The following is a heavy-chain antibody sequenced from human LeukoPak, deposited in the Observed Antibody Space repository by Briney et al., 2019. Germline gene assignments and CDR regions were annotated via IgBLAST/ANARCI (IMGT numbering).Heavy chain of an antibody. J-gene: IGHJ4*02. Sequence: PSETLSLTCTVSGGSISSYYWSWIRQPPGKGLEWIGYIYYSGSTNYNPSLKSRVTISVDTSKNQFSLKLSSVTAADTAMYYCARGFWSGYYYWDYWGQGTLVAVSS. D-gene: IGHD3-3*01. CDR1: GGSISSYY. CDR2: IYYSGST. CDR3: ARGFWSGYYYWDY. V-gene: IGHV4-59*01.